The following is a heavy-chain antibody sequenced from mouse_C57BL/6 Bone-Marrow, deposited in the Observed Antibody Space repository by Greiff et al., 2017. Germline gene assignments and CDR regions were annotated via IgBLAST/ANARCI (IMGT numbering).Heavy chain of an antibody. CDR2: INPNYGTT. J-gene: IGHJ1*03. D-gene: IGHD1-1*01. Sequence: EVQLQHSGPELVRPGASVKISCKASGYSFTDYYMNWVKQSPGKGLEWIGVINPNYGTTNYNQKFKDKATLTVDQSSSTAYMQLNSLTSEDSAVYYCARGDYYDCSEDYGGRGTGATVT. V-gene: IGHV1-39*01. CDR1: GYSFTDYY. CDR3: ARGDYYDCSEDYGG.